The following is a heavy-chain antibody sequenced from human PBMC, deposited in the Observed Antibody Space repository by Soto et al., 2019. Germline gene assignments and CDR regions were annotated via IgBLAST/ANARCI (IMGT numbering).Heavy chain of an antibody. J-gene: IGHJ6*02. CDR3: ARDLGGIVVVPAARRAYYYYGMDV. Sequence: QVQLVQSGAEVKKPGASVKVSCKASGYTFTSYGISWVRQAPGQGLEWMGWISAYNGNTNYAQKLQGRGTMTTDTSTSTAYMGLGSLRSDDTAVYYCARDLGGIVVVPAARRAYYYYGMDVWGQGTTVTVSS. V-gene: IGHV1-18*01. D-gene: IGHD2-2*01. CDR2: ISAYNGNT. CDR1: GYTFTSYG.